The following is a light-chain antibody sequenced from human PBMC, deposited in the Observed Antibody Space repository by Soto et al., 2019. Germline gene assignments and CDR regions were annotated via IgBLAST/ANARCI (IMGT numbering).Light chain of an antibody. V-gene: IGKV3-15*01. J-gene: IGKJ1*01. Sequence: EIVLTQSPGTLSLSPGERATLSCRASPSVTNYLAWYQQKPGQPPRLLIYGASTRATGIPARFSGSGSGTEFTLTISSLQSEDFAVYYCQQYNNWPPGTFGQGTKVDIK. CDR2: GAS. CDR3: QQYNNWPPGT. CDR1: PSVTNY.